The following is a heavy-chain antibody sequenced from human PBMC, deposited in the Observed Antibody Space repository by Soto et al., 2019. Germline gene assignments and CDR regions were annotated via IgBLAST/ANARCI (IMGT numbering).Heavy chain of an antibody. D-gene: IGHD3-22*01. CDR3: AKEAYYYDSSGYYNGMDV. Sequence: GGSLRLSCAASGFTFSSYGMHWVRQAPGKGLEWVAVISYDGSNKYYADSVKGRFTISGDNSKNTLYLQMNSLRAEDTAVYYCAKEAYYYDSSGYYNGMDVWGQGTTVTVSS. V-gene: IGHV3-30*18. J-gene: IGHJ6*02. CDR2: ISYDGSNK. CDR1: GFTFSSYG.